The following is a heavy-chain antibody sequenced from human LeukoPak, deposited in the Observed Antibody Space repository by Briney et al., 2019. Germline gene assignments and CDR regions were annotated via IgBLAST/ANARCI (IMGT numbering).Heavy chain of an antibody. V-gene: IGHV4-30-4*01. D-gene: IGHD6-13*01. CDR2: IYYSGST. CDR3: ARVGLVIAAAGTVGYYFDY. J-gene: IGHJ4*02. CDR1: GGSISSGDYY. Sequence: SQTLSLTCTVSGGSISSGDYYWSWIRQPPGKSLEWIGYIYYSGSTYYNPSLKSRVTISVDTSKNQFSLKLSSVTAAYTAVYYCARVGLVIAAAGTVGYYFDYWGQGTLVTVSS.